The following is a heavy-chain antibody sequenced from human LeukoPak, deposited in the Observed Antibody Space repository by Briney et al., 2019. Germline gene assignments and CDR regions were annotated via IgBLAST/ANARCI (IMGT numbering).Heavy chain of an antibody. D-gene: IGHD6-19*01. Sequence: SVKVSCKASGGTFSSYAISWVRQAPGQGLEWMGRIIPILGIANYAQKSQGRVTITADKSTSTAYMELSSLRSEDTAVYYCASKGNPGIAVARAQEAGLGYWGQGTLVTVSS. J-gene: IGHJ4*02. CDR3: ASKGNPGIAVARAQEAGLGY. V-gene: IGHV1-69*04. CDR1: GGTFSSYA. CDR2: IIPILGIA.